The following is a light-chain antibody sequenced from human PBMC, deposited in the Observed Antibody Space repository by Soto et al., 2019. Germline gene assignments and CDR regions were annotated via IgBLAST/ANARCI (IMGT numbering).Light chain of an antibody. Sequence: EIVLTQSPATLSLSPGERATLSCRASQSVSSYLAWYQQKPGRAPRLLIYDASNSATGIPARFSGSGSGTDFTLTISSLEPEDFAVYYCQQRSNWPPTFGQGTHLEIK. J-gene: IGKJ5*01. CDR3: QQRSNWPPT. V-gene: IGKV3-11*01. CDR1: QSVSSY. CDR2: DAS.